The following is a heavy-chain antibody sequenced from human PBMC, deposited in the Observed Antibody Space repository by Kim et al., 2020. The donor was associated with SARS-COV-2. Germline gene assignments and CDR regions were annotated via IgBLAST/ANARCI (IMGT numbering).Heavy chain of an antibody. Sequence: SSSSSYWGWIRQPPGKGLGWIGSIYYSGSTSYNPSLKSRVTISVDTSKNQFSLKLSSVTAADTAVYYCASGRRYFDWLSAYYFDYWGQGTLAT. J-gene: IGHJ4*02. CDR2: IYYSGST. CDR3: ASGRRYFDWLSAYYFDY. D-gene: IGHD3-9*01. V-gene: IGHV4-39*07. CDR1: SSSSSY.